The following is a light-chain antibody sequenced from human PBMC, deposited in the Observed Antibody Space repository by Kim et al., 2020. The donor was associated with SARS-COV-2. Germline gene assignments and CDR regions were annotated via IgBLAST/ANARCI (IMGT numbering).Light chain of an antibody. Sequence: QRVPVSCTGGSSSFGADYNVHWYQQLPGTAPKLLIYDNNNRPSGVPDRFSASKSGTSASLAITELQAEDEADYYCQSFDSSLSGVVFGGGTQLTVL. CDR2: DNN. V-gene: IGLV1-40*01. CDR3: QSFDSSLSGVV. J-gene: IGLJ2*01. CDR1: SSSFGADYN.